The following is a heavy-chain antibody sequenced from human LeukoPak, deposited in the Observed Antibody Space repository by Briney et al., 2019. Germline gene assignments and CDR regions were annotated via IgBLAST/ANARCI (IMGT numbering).Heavy chain of an antibody. V-gene: IGHV4-59*12. Sequence: SETLSLTCTVSGGSISSYYWSWIRQPPGKGLEWIGYIYYSGSTNYNPSLKSRVTISVDRSKNQFSLKLSSVTAADTAVYYCARSDYYDSSGYSYWGQGTLVTVSS. J-gene: IGHJ4*02. D-gene: IGHD3-22*01. CDR3: ARSDYYDSSGYSY. CDR1: GGSISSYY. CDR2: IYYSGST.